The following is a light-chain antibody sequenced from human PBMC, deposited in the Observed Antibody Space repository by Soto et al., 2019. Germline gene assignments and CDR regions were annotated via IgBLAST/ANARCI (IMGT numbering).Light chain of an antibody. CDR3: QRYNNGPPVT. J-gene: IGKJ3*01. CDR1: QAINNY. CDR2: AAS. V-gene: IGKV1-27*01. Sequence: DIPMTQSPSSLSASVGDIVTITCRASQAINNYLAWYQQKPGKPPKLLIYAASTLQSGVPSRFSDGGSGTDFTLTINCLQPEDVATYYCQRYNNGPPVTFGPGTKV.